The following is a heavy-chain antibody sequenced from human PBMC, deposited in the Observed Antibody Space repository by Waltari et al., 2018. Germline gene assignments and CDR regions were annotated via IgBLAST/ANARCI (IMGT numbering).Heavy chain of an antibody. CDR3: ASTLSQESTGYDY. V-gene: IGHV4-4*02. CDR2: IYHSGST. Sequence: QVQLQESGPGLVKPSGTLSLTCAVSGGSLSSRNWWGWVRQPPGKGLEWIGEIYHSGSTNYNPSLKSRVTISVDKSKNQFSLKLSSVTAADTAVYYCASTLSQESTGYDYWGQGTLVTVSS. D-gene: IGHD2-2*01. CDR1: GGSLSSRNW. J-gene: IGHJ4*02.